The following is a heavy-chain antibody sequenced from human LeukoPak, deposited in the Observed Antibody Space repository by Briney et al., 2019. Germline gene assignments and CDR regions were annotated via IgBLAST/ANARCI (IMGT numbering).Heavy chain of an antibody. V-gene: IGHV1-69*06. CDR2: INTIFGTA. D-gene: IGHD3-9*01. J-gene: IGHJ4*02. CDR1: GYTFTSYD. Sequence: SVKVSCKASGYTFTSYDINWVRQATGQGLEWVGGINTIFGTANYAQRFQGRVTIIADKLASTTYMELSRLRSDDTAVYYCARGGTITSREYFESLDLWGQGTLVTVSS. CDR3: ARGGTITSREYFESLDL.